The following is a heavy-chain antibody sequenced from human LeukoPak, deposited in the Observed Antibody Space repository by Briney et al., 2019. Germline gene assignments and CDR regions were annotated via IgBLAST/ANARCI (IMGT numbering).Heavy chain of an antibody. Sequence: ASVKVSCKASGYTFTSYGISWVRQAPGQGLEWMGWISAYNGNTNYAQKLQGRVTMTTDTSTSTAYMELRSLRSDDTAVYYCARRPHNYDILTGFDYWGQGTLVTVSS. J-gene: IGHJ4*02. D-gene: IGHD3-9*01. V-gene: IGHV1-18*01. CDR3: ARRPHNYDILTGFDY. CDR2: ISAYNGNT. CDR1: GYTFTSYG.